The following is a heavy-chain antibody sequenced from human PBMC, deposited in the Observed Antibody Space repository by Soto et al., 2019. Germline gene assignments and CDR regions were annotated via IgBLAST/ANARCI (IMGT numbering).Heavy chain of an antibody. CDR2: INAHSGGT. D-gene: IGHD2-15*01. V-gene: IGHV1-2*02. CDR1: GFSFTGYY. Sequence: ASVKFSCKASGFSFTGYYIHWLRQAPGQGLEWMGWINAHSGGTEYAQKFQGRVTLTRDTSIATAYLTLHSLTSDDTALYYRAQDLTRQRAYCLEPWGQGTLETVFS. J-gene: IGHJ4*02. CDR3: AQDLTRQRAYCLEP.